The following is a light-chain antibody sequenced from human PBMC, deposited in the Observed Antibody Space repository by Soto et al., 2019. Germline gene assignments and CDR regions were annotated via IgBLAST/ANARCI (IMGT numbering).Light chain of an antibody. CDR2: VNSDGTH. J-gene: IGLJ3*02. CDR1: SGHGSYA. V-gene: IGLV4-69*01. CDR3: QTWGTGIRV. Sequence: QLVLTQSPSASASLGASVKLTFTLSSGHGSYAIAWHQQQPEKGPRHLMKVNSDGTHSKGDGIPDRFSGSSSGAERYLTISSLQSEDESDYYFQTWGTGIRVFGGGTKLTVL.